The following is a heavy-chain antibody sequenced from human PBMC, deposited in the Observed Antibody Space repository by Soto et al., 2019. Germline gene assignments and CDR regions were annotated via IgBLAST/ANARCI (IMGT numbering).Heavy chain of an antibody. V-gene: IGHV3-48*02. CDR2: ISSSSSTI. D-gene: IGHD2-8*01. Sequence: GGSLRLSCAASGFTFSSYSMNWVRQAPGKGLEWVSYISSSSSTIYYADSVKGRFTISRDNAKNSLYLQMNSLRDEDTAVYYCARDLFAGAIMVYAPFVPWGQGTLVTVSS. CDR1: GFTFSSYS. J-gene: IGHJ5*02. CDR3: ARDLFAGAIMVYAPFVP.